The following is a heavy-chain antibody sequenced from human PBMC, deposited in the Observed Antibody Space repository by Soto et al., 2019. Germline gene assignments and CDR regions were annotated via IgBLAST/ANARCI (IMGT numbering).Heavy chain of an antibody. D-gene: IGHD2-15*01. CDR3: AYRRGGSSSGGNFDY. Sequence: KESGPTLVKPSQTLTLTCTFSGFSFSTTGAGVGWIRQPPGKALEWLALIFWNDAKRYSPSPRSRLTIIKDTSKNQVVLTMTNVDPVDTATYYCAYRRGGSSSGGNFDYWGQGTPVTVYS. CDR1: GFSFSTTGAG. CDR2: IFWNDAK. V-gene: IGHV2-5*01. J-gene: IGHJ4*02.